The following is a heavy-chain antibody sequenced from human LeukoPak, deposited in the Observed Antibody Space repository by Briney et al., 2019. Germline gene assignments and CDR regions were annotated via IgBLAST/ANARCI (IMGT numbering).Heavy chain of an antibody. D-gene: IGHD6-13*01. Sequence: SVEVSCKASGGTFSSYAISWERQAPGQGLEWMGGIIPIFGTANYAQKFQGRVTITADESTSTAYMELSSLRSEDTAVYYCAREDSSSWTVFDYWGQGTLVTVSS. V-gene: IGHV1-69*13. CDR1: GGTFSSYA. CDR3: AREDSSSWTVFDY. J-gene: IGHJ4*02. CDR2: IIPIFGTA.